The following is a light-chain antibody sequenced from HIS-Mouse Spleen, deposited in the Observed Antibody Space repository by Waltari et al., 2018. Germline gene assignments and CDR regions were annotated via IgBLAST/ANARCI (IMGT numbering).Light chain of an antibody. V-gene: IGKV3-20*01. CDR3: QQYGSSPTYT. Sequence: EIVLTQSPGTLSLSPGVRATLSCRASQSVSSSYLAWYQQKPGHAPRLLIYGASSMATGIPDRFSGSASGTDFTLTISRLEPEDFAVYYCQQYGSSPTYTFGQGTKLEIK. CDR2: GAS. CDR1: QSVSSSY. J-gene: IGKJ2*01.